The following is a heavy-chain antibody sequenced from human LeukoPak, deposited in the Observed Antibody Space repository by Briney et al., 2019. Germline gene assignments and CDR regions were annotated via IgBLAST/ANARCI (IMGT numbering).Heavy chain of an antibody. V-gene: IGHV3-23*01. Sequence: GGSLRLSCAASGFTFSSYAMSWVRQAPGKGLEWVSAISGSGGSTYYADSVKGWFTISRDNSKNTLYLQMNSLRAEDTAVYYCAKARRYSSSSGSDYWGQGTLVTVSS. CDR3: AKARRYSSSSGSDY. J-gene: IGHJ4*02. D-gene: IGHD6-6*01. CDR2: ISGSGGST. CDR1: GFTFSSYA.